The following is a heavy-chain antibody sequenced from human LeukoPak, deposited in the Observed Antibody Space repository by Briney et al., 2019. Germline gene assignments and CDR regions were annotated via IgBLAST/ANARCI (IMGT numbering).Heavy chain of an antibody. V-gene: IGHV3-9*01. CDR1: GFTFDDYA. CDR3: ARIQGYDSYYMDV. Sequence: AGGSLRLSCAASGFTFDDYAMHWVRQAPGKGLEWVSGISWNSGYIGYEDSVKGRFTISRDNAKNSLYLQMNSLRAEDTAVYYCARIQGYDSYYMDVWGKGTTVTVSS. D-gene: IGHD5-12*01. J-gene: IGHJ6*03. CDR2: ISWNSGYI.